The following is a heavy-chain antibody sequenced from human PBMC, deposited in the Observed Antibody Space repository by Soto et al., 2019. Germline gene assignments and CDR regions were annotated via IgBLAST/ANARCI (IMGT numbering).Heavy chain of an antibody. D-gene: IGHD2-15*01. V-gene: IGHV4-31*03. CDR1: GGSISSGGHY. CDR3: ATTPLVAGEFGPFDY. CDR2: IYYSGTT. Sequence: SENLSLTCIVSGGSISSGGHYWSWIRQHPGKGLEWIGCIYYSGTTYHNPSLKSRVTISVDTSKNQFSLKLNSVTAADTAVYYCATTPLVAGEFGPFDYWGQGTLVTVSS. J-gene: IGHJ4*02.